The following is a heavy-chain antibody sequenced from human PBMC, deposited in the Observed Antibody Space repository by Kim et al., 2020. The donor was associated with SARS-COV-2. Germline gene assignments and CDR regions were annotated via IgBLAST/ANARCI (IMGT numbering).Heavy chain of an antibody. CDR3: ASWFGVVEFDY. V-gene: IGHV4-59*01. CDR2: T. Sequence: TNYSLSLESRVTKTVDTSKNQFSLKLSSVTAADTAVYYCASWFGVVEFDYWGQGTLVTVSS. D-gene: IGHD3-3*01. J-gene: IGHJ4*02.